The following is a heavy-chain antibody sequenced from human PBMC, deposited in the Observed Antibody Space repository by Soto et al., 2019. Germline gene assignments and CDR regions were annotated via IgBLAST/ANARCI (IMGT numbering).Heavy chain of an antibody. V-gene: IGHV1-69*13. D-gene: IGHD3-10*01. J-gene: IGHJ4*02. CDR1: GGTFSSYA. Sequence: SVKVSCKASGGTFSSYAISWVRQAPGQGLEWMGGIIPIFGTANYAQKFQGRVTITADESTSTAYMELSSLRSEDTAVYYCAWTYYYGSGSYYTLDYWGQGTLATGSS. CDR2: IIPIFGTA. CDR3: AWTYYYGSGSYYTLDY.